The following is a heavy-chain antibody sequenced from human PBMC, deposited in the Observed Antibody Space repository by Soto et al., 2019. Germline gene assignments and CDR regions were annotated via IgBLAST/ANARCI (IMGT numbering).Heavy chain of an antibody. CDR3: VRDRGTTLRMDV. CDR2: ILYSEKN. D-gene: IGHD3-10*01. J-gene: IGHJ6*02. CDR1: GASITRGGSY. V-gene: IGHV4-31*03. Sequence: QVQLQESGPGLVKPSQTLSLTCSVSGASITRGGSYWTWIRQHPGTGLEWIGNILYSEKNYYNPSLKSRVTIPLDTSKNQFSLKVNSVTAADTAVYYCVRDRGTTLRMDVWGQGTTVTVSS.